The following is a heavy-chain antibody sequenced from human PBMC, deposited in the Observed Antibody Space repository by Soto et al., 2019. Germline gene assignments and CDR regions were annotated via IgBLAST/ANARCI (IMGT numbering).Heavy chain of an antibody. CDR1: GYTFTSYG. CDR2: ISAYNGNT. D-gene: IGHD3-3*01. CDR3: ARDFGPDAPEYFQH. J-gene: IGHJ1*01. Sequence: GPSVKVSCKASGYTFTSYGISWVRQAPGQGLEWMGWISAYNGNTNYAQKLQGRVTMTTDTSTSTAYMELRSLRSDDTAVYYCARDFGPDAPEYFQHWGQGTLVTVSS. V-gene: IGHV1-18*04.